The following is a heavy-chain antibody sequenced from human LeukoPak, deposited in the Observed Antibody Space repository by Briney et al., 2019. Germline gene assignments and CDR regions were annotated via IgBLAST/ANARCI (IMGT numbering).Heavy chain of an antibody. CDR1: GGSFSGYY. J-gene: IGHJ5*02. CDR2: IYYSGST. D-gene: IGHD2-2*02. Sequence: SETLSLTCAVYGGSFSGYYWSWIRQHPGKGLEWIGYIYYSGSTYYNPSLKSRVTISVDMSKNQFSLKLSSVTAADTAVYYCARAFRKDIVVVPAAIPDWFDPWGQGTLVTVSS. V-gene: IGHV4-31*11. CDR3: ARAFRKDIVVVPAAIPDWFDP.